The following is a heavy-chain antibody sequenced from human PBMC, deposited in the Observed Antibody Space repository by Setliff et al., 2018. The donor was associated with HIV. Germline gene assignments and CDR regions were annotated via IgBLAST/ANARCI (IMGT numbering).Heavy chain of an antibody. CDR2: INHSGNT. Sequence: PSETLSLTCAVYGGSFSGYYWSWIRQPPGKGLEWIGEINHSGNTNYNPSLKSRVTISVDTSKNQFSLKLNSVTAADTAVYYCARGDGGSYYPGIWGQGTMVTVSS. CDR3: ARGDGGSYYPGI. CDR1: GGSFSGYY. D-gene: IGHD1-26*01. J-gene: IGHJ3*02. V-gene: IGHV4-34*01.